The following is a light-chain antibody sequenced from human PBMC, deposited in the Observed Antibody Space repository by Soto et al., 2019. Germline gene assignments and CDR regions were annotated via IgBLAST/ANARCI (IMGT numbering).Light chain of an antibody. J-gene: IGKJ4*02. CDR2: DAS. CDR1: QSVRDN. Sequence: IVFTQSPCALGVSPGEVATLSCRASQSVRDNLAWYQQKPGQAPRLLIYDASSRATGIPDRFSGGGSGTDFTLTNNRLVPEDFALYYCQQFSSYPLTFRGGTK. V-gene: IGKV3-20*01. CDR3: QQFSSYPLT.